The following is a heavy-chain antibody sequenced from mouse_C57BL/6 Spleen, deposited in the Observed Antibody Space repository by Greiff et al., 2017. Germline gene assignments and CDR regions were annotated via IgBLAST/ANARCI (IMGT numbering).Heavy chain of an antibody. CDR3: ASVMIVGFGD. D-gene: IGHD2-4*01. CDR1: GFTFSDYY. CDR2: INYDGSNT. V-gene: IGHV5-16*01. Sequence: EVQLVESEGGLVQPGSSMKLSCTASGFTFSDYYMAWVRQVPEKGLEWVANINYDGSNTYYLDSVKGRFIISRDNAKNNLYLQMSSLKSEDTATYYCASVMIVGFGDWGTGTTLTVSS. J-gene: IGHJ2*01.